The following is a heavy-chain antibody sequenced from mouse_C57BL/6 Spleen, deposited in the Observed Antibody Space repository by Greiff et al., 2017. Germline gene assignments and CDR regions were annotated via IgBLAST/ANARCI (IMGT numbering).Heavy chain of an antibody. CDR2: IYPGNSDT. J-gene: IGHJ4*01. CDR3: TRLLGRGYAMDY. D-gene: IGHD4-1*01. V-gene: IGHV1-5*01. CDR1: GYTFTSYW. Sequence: EVQLQQSGTVLARPGASVKMSCKTSGYTFTSYWMHWVKQRPGQGLEWIGAIYPGNSDTSYNQKFKGKAKLTAVTSASTAYMELRSLTNEDSAVYYCTRLLGRGYAMDYWGQGTSVTVSS.